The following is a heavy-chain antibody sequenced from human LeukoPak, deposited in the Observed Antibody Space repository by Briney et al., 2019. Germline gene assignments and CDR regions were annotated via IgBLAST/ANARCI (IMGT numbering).Heavy chain of an antibody. D-gene: IGHD3-16*01. Sequence: PGGSLRLSCAASGFTFSDYYMSWIRQAPGKGLEWVSYISSSGSTIYYADSVEGRFTVSRDNSKNTLYLEMRSLRAEDTAVYYCARDLHPRLTGYFDYWGQGTLVTVSS. CDR3: ARDLHPRLTGYFDY. CDR2: ISSSGSTI. V-gene: IGHV3-11*01. J-gene: IGHJ4*02. CDR1: GFTFSDYY.